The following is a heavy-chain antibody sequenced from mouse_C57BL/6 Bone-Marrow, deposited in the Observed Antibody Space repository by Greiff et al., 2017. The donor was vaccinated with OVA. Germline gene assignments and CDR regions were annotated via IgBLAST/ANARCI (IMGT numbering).Heavy chain of an antibody. CDR1: GYTFTNYW. Sequence: VMLVESGAELVRPGTSVKMSCKASGYTFTNYWIGWAKQRPGHGLEWIGDIYPGGGYTNYNEKFKGKATLTADKSSSTAYMQFSSLTSEDSAIYYCARRAQATYYAMDYWGQGTSVTVSS. CDR2: IYPGGGYT. D-gene: IGHD3-2*02. J-gene: IGHJ4*01. V-gene: IGHV1-63*01. CDR3: ARRAQATYYAMDY.